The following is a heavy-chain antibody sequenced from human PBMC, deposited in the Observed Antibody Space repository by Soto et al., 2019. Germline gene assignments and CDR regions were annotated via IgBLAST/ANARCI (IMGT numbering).Heavy chain of an antibody. CDR3: ASARSTIFGVVIIPYYYYGMDV. J-gene: IGHJ6*02. CDR1: GFTVSSNY. V-gene: IGHV3-66*01. Sequence: RGSLRLSCADSGFTVSSNYMSWVRQAPGKGLEWVSVIYSGGSTYYADSVKGRFTISRDNSKNTLYLQMNSLRAEDTAVYYCASARSTIFGVVIIPYYYYGMDVWGQGT. D-gene: IGHD3-3*01. CDR2: IYSGGST.